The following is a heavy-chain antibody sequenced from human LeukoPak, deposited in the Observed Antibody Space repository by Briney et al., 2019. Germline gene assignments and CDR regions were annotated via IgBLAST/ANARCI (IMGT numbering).Heavy chain of an antibody. CDR3: ARGASSSWYNWFDP. V-gene: IGHV4-59*01. CDR2: IYYSGST. Sequence: SETLSLTCTVSGGSISSYYWSWIRQPPGEGLEWIGYIYYSGSTNYNPSLKSRVTISVDTSKNQFSLKLSSVTAADTAVYYCARGASSSWYNWFDPWGQGTLVTVSS. J-gene: IGHJ5*02. D-gene: IGHD6-13*01. CDR1: GGSISSYY.